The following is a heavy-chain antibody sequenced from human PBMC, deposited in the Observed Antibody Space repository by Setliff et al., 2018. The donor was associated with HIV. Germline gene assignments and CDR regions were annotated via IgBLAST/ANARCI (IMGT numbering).Heavy chain of an antibody. V-gene: IGHV4-38-2*02. J-gene: IGHJ3*02. CDR1: GYSFSSGRY. CDR3: ARDRLYCSGGSCYSVGPNDVFDI. CDR2: LLHSGNT. Sequence: SETLSLTCVVSGYSFSSGRYWGWIRQTPGKGLEWIGTLLHSGNTYYNATLKSRVSISGDPSKSHLSLKLTSVTAADTAVYYCARDRLYCSGGSCYSVGPNDVFDIWGQGTMVTVSS. D-gene: IGHD2-15*01.